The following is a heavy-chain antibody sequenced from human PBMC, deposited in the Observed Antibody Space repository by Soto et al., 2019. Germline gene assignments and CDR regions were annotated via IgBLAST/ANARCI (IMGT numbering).Heavy chain of an antibody. Sequence: PWETVSLTCIFSVGSVSSSNWWSWVRQPPGKGLEWIGEIYHSGSTTYNPSLKSRATISVDKSENQFSLRLKSVTAADTAVYYCASGGSDYDTSGYYIPWGPGTLVIVSS. J-gene: IGHJ5*02. CDR1: VGSVSSSNW. D-gene: IGHD3-22*01. CDR2: IYHSGST. V-gene: IGHV4-4*02. CDR3: ASGGSDYDTSGYYIP.